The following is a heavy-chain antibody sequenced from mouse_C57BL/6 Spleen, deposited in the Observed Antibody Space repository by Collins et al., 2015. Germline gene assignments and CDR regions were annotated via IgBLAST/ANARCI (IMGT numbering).Heavy chain of an antibody. Sequence: QVQLQQPGAELVKPGASVKMSCKASGYTFTSYWITWVKQRPGQGLEWIGDIYPGSGSTNYNEKFKSKATLTVDTSSSTAYMQLSSLTSEDSAVYYCAGRYYYGSSYFYFDYWGQGTTLTVSS. CDR3: AGRYYYGSSYFYFDY. CDR2: IYPGSGST. J-gene: IGHJ2*01. CDR1: GYTFTSYW. V-gene: IGHV1-55*01. D-gene: IGHD1-1*01.